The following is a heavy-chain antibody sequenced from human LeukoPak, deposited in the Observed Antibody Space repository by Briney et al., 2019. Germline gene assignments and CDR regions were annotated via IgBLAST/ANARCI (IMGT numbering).Heavy chain of an antibody. CDR1: GGSISSHY. CDR2: MYHSGST. D-gene: IGHD6-13*01. J-gene: IGHJ3*02. CDR3: ARHSAHSSTNDAFDI. Sequence: PSETLSLTCTVSGGSISSHYWSWIRQPPGKGLEWIGYMYHSGSTNYNPSLKSRVTISVDTSKNQFSLKLSSVTAADTAVYYCARHSAHSSTNDAFDIWGQGTMVTVSS. V-gene: IGHV4-59*11.